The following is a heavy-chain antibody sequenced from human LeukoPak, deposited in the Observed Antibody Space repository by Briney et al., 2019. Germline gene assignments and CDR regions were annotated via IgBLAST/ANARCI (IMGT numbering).Heavy chain of an antibody. Sequence: GASVKVSCEASGCTFSSYAISWVRQAPGQGLEWMGGIIPIFGTANYAQKFQGRVTITADKSTSTAYMELSSLRSEDTAVYYCASGEDYGSGSYYNLGYWGQGTLVTVSS. CDR3: ASGEDYGSGSYYNLGY. D-gene: IGHD3-10*01. CDR2: IIPIFGTA. V-gene: IGHV1-69*06. J-gene: IGHJ4*02. CDR1: GCTFSSYA.